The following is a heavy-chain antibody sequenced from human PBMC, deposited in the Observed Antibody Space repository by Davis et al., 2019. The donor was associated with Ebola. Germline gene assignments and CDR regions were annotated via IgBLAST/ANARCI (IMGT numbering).Heavy chain of an antibody. CDR2: ISSSSSTI. J-gene: IGHJ4*02. CDR1: GFTFSSYS. V-gene: IGHV3-48*04. Sequence: PGGSLRLSCAASGFTFSSYSMNWVRQAPGKGLEWVSYISSSSSTIYYADSVKGRFTISRDNAKNSLYLQMNSLRAEDTAVYYCAKQLYSSSWFPFDYWGQGTLVTVSS. D-gene: IGHD6-13*01. CDR3: AKQLYSSSWFPFDY.